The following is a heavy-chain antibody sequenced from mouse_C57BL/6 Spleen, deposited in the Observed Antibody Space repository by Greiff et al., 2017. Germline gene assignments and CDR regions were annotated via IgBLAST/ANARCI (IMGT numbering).Heavy chain of an antibody. V-gene: IGHV1-69*01. CDR2: IDPSDSYT. J-gene: IGHJ3*01. CDR3: ASVYDGYMFAY. Sequence: QVQLQQPGAELVMPGASVKLSCKASGYTFTSYWMHWVKQRPGQGLEWIGEIDPSDSYTNYNQKFKGKSTLTVDKSSSTAYMQLSSLTSEDSAVYDCASVYDGYMFAYWGQGTLVTVSA. D-gene: IGHD2-3*01. CDR1: GYTFTSYW.